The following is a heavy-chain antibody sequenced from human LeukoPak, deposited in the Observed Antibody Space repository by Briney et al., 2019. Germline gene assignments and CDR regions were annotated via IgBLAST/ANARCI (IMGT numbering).Heavy chain of an antibody. CDR3: ARHLGYCSTTSCYPWFYP. CDR1: GGSISSYY. J-gene: IGHJ5*02. V-gene: IGHV4-59*01. Sequence: SETLSLTCTVSGGSISSYYWSWIRQPPGKGLEWIGYIYYSGSTNYNPSLKSRVIISVDTSKNQFSLKLSSVTAADTAVYYCARHLGYCSTTSCYPWFYPWGQGTLVTVSS. D-gene: IGHD2-2*01. CDR2: IYYSGST.